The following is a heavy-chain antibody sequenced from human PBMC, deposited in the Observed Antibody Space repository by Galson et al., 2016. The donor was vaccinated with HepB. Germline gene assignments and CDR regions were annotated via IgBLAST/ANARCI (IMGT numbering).Heavy chain of an antibody. CDR3: ARDLGGYGGY. J-gene: IGHJ4*02. CDR2: IDTDGRIT. V-gene: IGHV3-74*01. Sequence: SLRLSCAASGFNFNTFWMHWVRQAPGNGLEWVSRIDTDGRITYYADSVRGRFTISRDNTKNTLFRQMNSLRAEYTAVYYCARDLGGYGGYWGQGTLVTVSS. CDR1: GFNFNTFW. D-gene: IGHD1-26*01.